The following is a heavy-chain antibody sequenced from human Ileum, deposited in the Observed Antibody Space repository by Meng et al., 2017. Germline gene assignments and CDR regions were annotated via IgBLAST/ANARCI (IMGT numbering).Heavy chain of an antibody. CDR1: GGSISSSSYY. CDR2: IYYSGST. V-gene: IGHV4-39*01. CDR3: AGQPTSSGAGYSWFDP. Sequence: QLQLQESGPGLVKPSETLSLTCTVSGGSISSSSYYWGWIRQPPGKGLEWIGSIYYSGSTYYNPSLKSRVTISVDTSKNQFSLRLNSLTAADTAVYYCAGQPTSSGAGYSWFDPWGQGILVTVSS. D-gene: IGHD2-2*01. J-gene: IGHJ5*02.